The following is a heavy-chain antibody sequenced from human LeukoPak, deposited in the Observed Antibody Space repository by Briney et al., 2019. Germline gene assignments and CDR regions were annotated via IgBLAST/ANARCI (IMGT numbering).Heavy chain of an antibody. CDR2: INHSGST. CDR1: GGSFSGYY. D-gene: IGHD1-14*01. V-gene: IGHV4-34*01. Sequence: SETLSLTCAVYGGSFSGYYWSWIRQPPGKGLEWIGDINHSGSTNYNPSPKSRVTISVDTSKNKFSLKLSSMTAADTALYYCARSGGWTHYFDYWGQGTLVTVSS. J-gene: IGHJ4*02. CDR3: ARSGGWTHYFDY.